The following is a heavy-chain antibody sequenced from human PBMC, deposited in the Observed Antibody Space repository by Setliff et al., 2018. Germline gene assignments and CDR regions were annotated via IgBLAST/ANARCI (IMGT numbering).Heavy chain of an antibody. J-gene: IGHJ5*02. CDR1: GYTFTSYA. D-gene: IGHD3-3*01. V-gene: IGHV7-4-1*02. CDR2: INTNTGNP. CDR3: ARGPPHYDFWSGYYTVSWFDP. Sequence: ASVKVSCKASGYTFTSYAMNWVRQAPGQGLEWMGWINTNTGNPTYAQGFTGRFGFSLDTSVSTAYLQISSLKAEDTAVYYCARGPPHYDFWSGYYTVSWFDPWGQGTLVTVSS.